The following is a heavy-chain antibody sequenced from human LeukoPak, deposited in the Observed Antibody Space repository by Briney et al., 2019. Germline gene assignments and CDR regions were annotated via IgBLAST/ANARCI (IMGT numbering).Heavy chain of an antibody. J-gene: IGHJ3*02. D-gene: IGHD3-10*01. CDR2: INAGNGNT. CDR1: GGTFSSYA. Sequence: ASVKVSCKASGGTFSSYAISWVRQAPGQRLEWMGWINAGNGNTKYSQKFQGRVTITRDTSASTAYMELSSLRSEDTAVYYCARDCVVRGVICAFDIWGQGTMVTVSS. V-gene: IGHV1-3*01. CDR3: ARDCVVRGVICAFDI.